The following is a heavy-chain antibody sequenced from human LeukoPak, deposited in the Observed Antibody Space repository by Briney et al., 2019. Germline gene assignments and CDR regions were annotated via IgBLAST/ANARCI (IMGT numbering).Heavy chain of an antibody. CDR2: ISGSGGST. V-gene: IGHV3-23*01. CDR1: GFSFSSYA. Sequence: GGSLRLSCAASGFSFSSYAMSWVRQAPGKGLEWVSAISGSGGSTYYADSVKGRFTIPRDNSKNTLYLQMNSLRAEDTAVYYCAKDVRRGYFDYWGQGTLVTVSS. CDR3: AKDVRRGYFDY. J-gene: IGHJ4*02.